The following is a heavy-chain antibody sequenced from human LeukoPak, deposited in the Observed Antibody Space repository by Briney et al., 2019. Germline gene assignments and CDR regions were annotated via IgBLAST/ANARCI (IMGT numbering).Heavy chain of an antibody. V-gene: IGHV3-30*03. CDR2: VSRDGGTK. Sequence: TGTSLRLSCSASGFTFRNYGIHWVRQAPGKGLKWVIVVSRDGGTKYYSDSVKGRFTISRDNSENTLYLQMNSLRPEDTAVYYCVREGLGPSFSAWFDPWGHGTLVTVSS. J-gene: IGHJ5*02. CDR1: GFTFRNYG. D-gene: IGHD3/OR15-3a*01. CDR3: VREGLGPSFSAWFDP.